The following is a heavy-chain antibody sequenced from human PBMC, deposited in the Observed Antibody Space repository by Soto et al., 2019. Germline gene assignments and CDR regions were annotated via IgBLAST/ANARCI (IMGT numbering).Heavy chain of an antibody. D-gene: IGHD3-9*01. CDR3: ATRRTLTGYYYFDY. J-gene: IGHJ4*02. CDR1: SGSISSSNW. CDR2: IYHSGST. Sequence: SETLSLTCAVSSGSISSSNWWSWVRQPPGKGLEWIGEIYHSGSTNYNPSLKSRVTISVDKSKNQFSLKLSSVTAADTAVYYCATRRTLTGYYYFDYWGQGTLVTVSS. V-gene: IGHV4-4*02.